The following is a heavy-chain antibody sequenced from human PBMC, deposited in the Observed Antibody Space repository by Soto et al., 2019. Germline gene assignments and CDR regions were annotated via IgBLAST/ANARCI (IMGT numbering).Heavy chain of an antibody. CDR2: ISGSGGST. Sequence: GGSLRLSCAASGFTFSSYAMSWVRQAPGKGLEWVSAISGSGGSTYYPDSVKGRFTISRDNSKNTLYLQMNSLRAEDTAVYYCAKDLSSGWRRSFDYWGQGTLVTVSS. V-gene: IGHV3-23*01. CDR1: GFTFSSYA. D-gene: IGHD6-19*01. J-gene: IGHJ4*02. CDR3: AKDLSSGWRRSFDY.